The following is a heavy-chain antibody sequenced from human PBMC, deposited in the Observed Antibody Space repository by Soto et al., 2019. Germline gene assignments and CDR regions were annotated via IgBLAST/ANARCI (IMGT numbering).Heavy chain of an antibody. J-gene: IGHJ3*02. CDR1: GGTFSSYA. CDR2: IIPIFGTA. D-gene: IGHD3-3*01. Sequence: GASVKVSCKASGGTFSSYAISWVRQAPGQGLEWMGGIIPIFGTANYAQKFQGRVTITADESTSTAYMELSSLRSEDTAVYYCLREWNKKNDAFDIWGQGTMVTVSS. CDR3: LREWNKKNDAFDI. V-gene: IGHV1-69*13.